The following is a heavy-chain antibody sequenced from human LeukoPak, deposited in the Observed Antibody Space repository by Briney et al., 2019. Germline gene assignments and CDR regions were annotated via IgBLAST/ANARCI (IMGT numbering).Heavy chain of an antibody. V-gene: IGHV4-4*07. Sequence: KPSETLSLTCTVSGGSISSYYWSWIRQPAGKGLEWIGRIYTSGSTNYNPSLKSRVTMSVDTSKNQFSLKLSSVTAADTAVYYCARFLGRPRENSYGDYWSQGTLVTVSS. CDR1: GGSISSYY. CDR3: ARFLGRPRENSYGDY. J-gene: IGHJ4*02. CDR2: IYTSGST. D-gene: IGHD5-18*01.